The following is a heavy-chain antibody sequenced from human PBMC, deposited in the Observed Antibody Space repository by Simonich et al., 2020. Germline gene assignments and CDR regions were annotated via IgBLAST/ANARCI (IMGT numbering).Heavy chain of an antibody. CDR3: ARHAGFAFDI. V-gene: IGHV4-39*01. Sequence: QLQLQESGPGLVKPSETLSLTCTVSGGSISSSSYYWGWIRPPPGKGLEWIGSIYYRGSTYNNPSLKGRVTISLYTSKNQFSLKLSSVTAADTAVYYCARHAGFAFDIWGQGTMVTVSS. CDR1: GGSISSSSYY. CDR2: IYYRGST. J-gene: IGHJ3*02. D-gene: IGHD3-10*01.